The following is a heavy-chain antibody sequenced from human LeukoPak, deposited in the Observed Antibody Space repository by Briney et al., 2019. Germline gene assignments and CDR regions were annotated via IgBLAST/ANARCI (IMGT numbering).Heavy chain of an antibody. D-gene: IGHD3-10*01. CDR1: GGSFSGYY. CDR2: INHSGST. Sequence: PSETLSLTCAVYGGSFSGYYWSWIRQPPGKGLEWIGEINHSGSTNYNPSLKSRVTISVDTSENQFSLKLSSVTAADTAVYYCARLYGSGSYNYWGQGTLVTVSS. CDR3: ARLYGSGSYNY. J-gene: IGHJ4*02. V-gene: IGHV4-34*01.